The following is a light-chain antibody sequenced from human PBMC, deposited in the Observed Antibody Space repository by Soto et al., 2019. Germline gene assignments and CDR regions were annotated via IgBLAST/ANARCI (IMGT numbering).Light chain of an antibody. Sequence: QSVLTQPPSASGTPGQRVTISCSWGSANIGINSVSWYQQLPGTAPKLLIYSNNQRPSGVPDRFSGSKSGTSASLAISGLQSGAEADYYCAAWDDSLNGYVFGTGTKVTVL. CDR3: AAWDDSLNGYV. CDR2: SNN. CDR1: SANIGINS. J-gene: IGLJ1*01. V-gene: IGLV1-44*01.